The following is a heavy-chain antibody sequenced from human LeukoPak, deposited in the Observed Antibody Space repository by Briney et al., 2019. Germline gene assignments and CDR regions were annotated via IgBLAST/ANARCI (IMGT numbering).Heavy chain of an antibody. J-gene: IGHJ4*02. Sequence: AGGSLRLSCAASGYTFSAYSMNWVRQAAEKGLEWVSYIGSSSGPIYYADSVKGGFNISRENAQNSLYVQMDRLRADDTAVYYCARDQAYSFDYWGQGTLVTVSS. CDR2: IGSSSGPI. D-gene: IGHD4-11*01. CDR3: ARDQAYSFDY. CDR1: GYTFSAYS. V-gene: IGHV3-48*01.